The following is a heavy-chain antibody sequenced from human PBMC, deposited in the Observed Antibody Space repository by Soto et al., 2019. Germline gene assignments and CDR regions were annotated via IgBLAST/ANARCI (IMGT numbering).Heavy chain of an antibody. V-gene: IGHV3-21*01. J-gene: IGHJ6*02. CDR3: ARGGYYGLDV. CDR2: ISSGSAYI. Sequence: GGSLRLSCTVSGFTFSAYSMNWVRQAPGKGLEWVSYISSGSAYIHYADSVRGRFTISRDNAKNSLYLQMNSLRAEDTAVYYCARGGYYGLDVWGQGTTVTVSS. CDR1: GFTFSAYS.